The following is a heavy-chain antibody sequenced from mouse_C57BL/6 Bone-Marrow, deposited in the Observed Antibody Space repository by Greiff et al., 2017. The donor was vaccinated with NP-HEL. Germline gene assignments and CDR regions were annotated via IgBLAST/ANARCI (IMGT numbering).Heavy chain of an antibody. CDR2: IYPGSGNT. CDR1: GYTFTDYY. J-gene: IGHJ4*01. V-gene: IGHV1-76*01. CDR3: ARVGSSSYYAMDY. Sequence: VQLQQSGAELVRPGASVKLSCKASGYTFTDYYINWVKQRPGQGLEWIARIYPGSGNTYYNEKFKGKATLTAEKSSSTAYMQLSSLTSEDSAVYFCARVGSSSYYAMDYWGQGTSVTVSS. D-gene: IGHD1-1*01.